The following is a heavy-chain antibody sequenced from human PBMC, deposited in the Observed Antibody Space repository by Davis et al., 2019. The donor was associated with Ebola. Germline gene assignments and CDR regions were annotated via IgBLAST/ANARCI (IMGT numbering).Heavy chain of an antibody. D-gene: IGHD6-19*01. J-gene: IGHJ4*02. CDR2: INPSGGST. CDR3: AASVRAVAGDY. Sequence: ASVKVSCKASGYTFTSYYMHWVRHAPGQGLEWMGIINPSGGSTSYAQKFQGRVTMTRDTSTSTVYMELSSLRSEDTAVYYCAASVRAVAGDYWGQGTLVTVSS. CDR1: GYTFTSYY. V-gene: IGHV1-46*01.